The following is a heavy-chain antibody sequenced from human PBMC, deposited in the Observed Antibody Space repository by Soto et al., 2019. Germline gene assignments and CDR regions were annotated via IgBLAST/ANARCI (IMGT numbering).Heavy chain of an antibody. V-gene: IGHV1-69*01. Sequence: QVQVVQSGAEVKKPGSSVKVSCKVSGGIFTNNAISWVRQAPGQGLEWLGGVIPLFDTAYYAQIFRGRLRISADGATTSSYMEMSGLTSSGTSFYFCATGGHNDGFNFYHGMDAWCQGTTVTVS. D-gene: IGHD5-18*01. CDR2: VIPLFDTA. CDR3: ATGGHNDGFNFYHGMDA. CDR1: GGIFTNNA. J-gene: IGHJ6*02.